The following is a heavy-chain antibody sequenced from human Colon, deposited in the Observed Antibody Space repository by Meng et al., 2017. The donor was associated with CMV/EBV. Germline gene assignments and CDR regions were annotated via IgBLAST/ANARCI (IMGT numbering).Heavy chain of an antibody. CDR2: IFYGGST. Sequence: SETLSLTCTVSGGSVTSGTYYWSWIRQPPGKGLEWIGFIFYGGSTNYNPSLRSRVTISLDTSKSRFSLKLSSVTAADTAVYYCARGLAVTGIGVLFDYWGQGTLVTVSS. J-gene: IGHJ4*02. CDR1: GGSVTSGTYY. V-gene: IGHV4-61*01. D-gene: IGHD6-19*01. CDR3: ARGLAVTGIGVLFDY.